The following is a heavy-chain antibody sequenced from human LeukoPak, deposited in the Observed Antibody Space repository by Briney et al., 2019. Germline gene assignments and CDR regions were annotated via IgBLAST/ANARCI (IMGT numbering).Heavy chain of an antibody. D-gene: IGHD3-22*01. V-gene: IGHV3-74*01. Sequence: GGSLRLSCAASGFTFSSYWMHWVRQAPGKGLVWVSRIKSDGSTNYADSVKGRFTISRDNAKNTVSLRMNSLRAEDTAVYYCARAPSETGGYYPEYFRHWGQGTLVTVSS. CDR2: IKSDGST. CDR1: GFTFSSYW. J-gene: IGHJ1*01. CDR3: ARAPSETGGYYPEYFRH.